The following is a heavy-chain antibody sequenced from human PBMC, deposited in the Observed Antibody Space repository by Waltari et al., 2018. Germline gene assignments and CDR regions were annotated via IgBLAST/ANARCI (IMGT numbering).Heavy chain of an antibody. Sequence: EVQLVESGGGLVQPGGSLRLSCAASGFTFSSYWMSWVRQAPGKGLDGVANKKQDGSEKYYVDSVKGRFTISRDNAKNSLYLQMNSLRAEDTAVYYCARGGNWWPGYYMDVWGKGTTVTVSS. J-gene: IGHJ6*03. D-gene: IGHD2-8*02. CDR1: GFTFSSYW. CDR2: KKQDGSEK. V-gene: IGHV3-7*01. CDR3: ARGGNWWPGYYMDV.